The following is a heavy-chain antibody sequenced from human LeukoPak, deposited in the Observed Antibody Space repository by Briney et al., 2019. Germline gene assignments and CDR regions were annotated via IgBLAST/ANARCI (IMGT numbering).Heavy chain of an antibody. CDR2: IKSKTDGGTT. V-gene: IGHV3-15*01. D-gene: IGHD3-16*01. CDR3: TTDPGSYAGY. Sequence: GGSLRLSCAASGFTFSTYGMHWVRQAPGKGLEWVGRIKSKTDGGTTDYAAPVKGRFTISRDDSKNTLYLQMNSLKTEDTAVYYCTTDPGSYAGYWGQGTLVTVSS. CDR1: GFTFSTYG. J-gene: IGHJ4*02.